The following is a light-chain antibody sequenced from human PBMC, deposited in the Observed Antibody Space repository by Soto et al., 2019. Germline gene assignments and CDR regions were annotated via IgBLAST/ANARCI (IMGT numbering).Light chain of an antibody. CDR2: DAF. CDR3: QQYGSSLWT. V-gene: IGKV3-20*01. Sequence: EIVLTQSPATLSLSPGEKATLSCRASQSVSSYLAWYQQKPGQAPRLLIYDAFNRATGIPARFSGSGSGTDFTLTISRLEPEDFAVYYCQQYGSSLWTFGQGTKVDIK. J-gene: IGKJ1*01. CDR1: QSVSSY.